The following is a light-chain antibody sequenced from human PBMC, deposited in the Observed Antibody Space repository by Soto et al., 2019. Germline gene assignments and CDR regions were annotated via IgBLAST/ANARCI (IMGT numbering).Light chain of an antibody. CDR3: QQYGSFSIT. V-gene: IGKV3-20*01. Sequence: ENLFTQSPSTLSLSPGERATLSCRASQSVSSTYLAWYQQKPGQAPRLLIYGASSRATGIPDRFSGSGSGTDFTLTISRLEPEDFAVYYCQQYGSFSITFGQGTRLEI. J-gene: IGKJ5*01. CDR2: GAS. CDR1: QSVSSTY.